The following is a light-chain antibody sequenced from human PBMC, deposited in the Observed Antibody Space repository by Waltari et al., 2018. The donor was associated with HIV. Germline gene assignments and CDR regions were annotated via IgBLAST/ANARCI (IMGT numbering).Light chain of an antibody. V-gene: IGLV3-21*04. CDR2: YDR. Sequence: SYVLTQPPSVSVAPGKTARITCGGDNIRSNSVHRYQQKPGQAPVLVIYYDRDRPSGIPERFSGSNSGNTATLTISRVEAGDEADYYCQVWDSSSDVGVFGAGTKVAVL. J-gene: IGLJ1*01. CDR3: QVWDSSSDVGV. CDR1: NIRSNS.